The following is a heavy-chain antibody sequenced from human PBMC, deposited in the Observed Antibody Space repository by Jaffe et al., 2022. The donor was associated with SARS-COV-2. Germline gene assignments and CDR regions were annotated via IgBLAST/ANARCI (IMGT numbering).Heavy chain of an antibody. CDR1: GFTFSSYA. V-gene: IGHV3-23*01. CDR3: AKDAPNYSDNSAYYGDS. D-gene: IGHD3-22*01. Sequence: EVQLLESGGGLVQPGGSLRLSCAASGFTFSSYAMTWVRQAPGKGLEWVSGISASGANTYYADSAKGRFTISRDNSKNTLYLQMNSLRAEDTALYFCAKDAPNYSDNSAYYGDSWGQGTLVTVSS. J-gene: IGHJ5*01. CDR2: ISASGANT.